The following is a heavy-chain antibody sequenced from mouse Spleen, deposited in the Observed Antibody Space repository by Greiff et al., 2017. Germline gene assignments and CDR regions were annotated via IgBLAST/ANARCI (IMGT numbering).Heavy chain of an antibody. CDR1: GYSITSDYA. Sequence: DVQLQESGPGLVKPSQSLSLTCTVTGYSITSDYAWNWIRQFPGNKLEWMGYISYSGSTSYNPSLKSRISITRDTSKNQFFLQLNSVTTEDTATYYCARATVVASPFAYWGQGTLVTVSA. V-gene: IGHV3-2*02. CDR3: ARATVVASPFAY. D-gene: IGHD1-1*01. CDR2: ISYSGST. J-gene: IGHJ3*01.